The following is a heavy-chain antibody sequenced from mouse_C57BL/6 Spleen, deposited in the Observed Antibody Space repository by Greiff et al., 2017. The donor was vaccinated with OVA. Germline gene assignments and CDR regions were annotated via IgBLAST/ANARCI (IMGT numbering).Heavy chain of an antibody. J-gene: IGHJ4*01. D-gene: IGHD2-3*01. Sequence: QVTLKVSGPGLLQSSQTLSLPCSFSGLSLSTSGMGVSWIRQPSGKGLEWLAHIYWDDDKRYNPSLKSRLTISKDTSRNQVFLKITSVDTADTATYCCARMFYDGYSYAMDYWGQGTSVTVSS. V-gene: IGHV8-12*01. CDR1: GLSLSTSGMG. CDR2: IYWDDDK. CDR3: ARMFYDGYSYAMDY.